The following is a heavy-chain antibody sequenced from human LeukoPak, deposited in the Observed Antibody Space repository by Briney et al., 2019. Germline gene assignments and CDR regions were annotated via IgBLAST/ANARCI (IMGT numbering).Heavy chain of an antibody. CDR1: GFTFSGSA. CDR2: IRSKANSYAT. D-gene: IGHD1-26*01. J-gene: IGHJ4*02. CDR3: TRPVVGATKDFDY. V-gene: IGHV3-73*01. Sequence: PGGSLRLSWAASGFTFSGSAMHWVRQASGKGREWVGRIRSKANSYATAYAASVKGRFTISRDDSKNTAYLQMNSLKTEDTAVYYCTRPVVGATKDFDYWGQGTLVTVSS.